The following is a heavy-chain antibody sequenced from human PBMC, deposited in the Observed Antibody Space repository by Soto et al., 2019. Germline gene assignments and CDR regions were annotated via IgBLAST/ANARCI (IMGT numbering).Heavy chain of an antibody. CDR3: ARVGYCSSTSCYADYYYYMDV. D-gene: IGHD2-2*01. Sequence: QVQLQQWGAGLLKPSETLSLTCAVYGGSFSGYYWSWIRQPPGKGLEWIGEINHSGSTNYNPPLKSRVTISVDTSKNQFSLKLSSVTAADTAVYYCARVGYCSSTSCYADYYYYMDVWGKGTTVTVSS. CDR1: GGSFSGYY. J-gene: IGHJ6*03. V-gene: IGHV4-34*01. CDR2: INHSGST.